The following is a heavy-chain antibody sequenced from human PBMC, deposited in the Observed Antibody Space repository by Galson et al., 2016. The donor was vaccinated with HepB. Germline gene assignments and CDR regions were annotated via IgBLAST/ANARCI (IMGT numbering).Heavy chain of an antibody. J-gene: IGHJ4*02. D-gene: IGHD6-13*01. CDR3: ARAPGPSAAPR. CDR1: GYTFTNYA. Sequence: SVKVSCKASGYTFTNYAIHWVRQAPGQRLEWMGWINAVDTKYSQSFQGRVTITMDTSASTAYMELSNLTSEDTAVYYCARAPGPSAAPRWGQGTLVTVSS. CDR2: INAVDT. V-gene: IGHV1-3*01.